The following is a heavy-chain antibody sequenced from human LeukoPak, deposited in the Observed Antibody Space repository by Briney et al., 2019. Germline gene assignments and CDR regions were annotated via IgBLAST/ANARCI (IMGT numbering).Heavy chain of an antibody. J-gene: IGHJ3*02. V-gene: IGHV4-4*07. CDR2: LYTGGGT. D-gene: IGHD6-13*01. CDR3: GRVRFIAAAGTDDAFDI. CDR1: GGSISIYY. Sequence: SEPLSLTRTVSGGSISIYYWSWIRQPAGKGLEWIGRLYTGGGTNYNPSLKGRVTMSVDTSRNQFSLRLSSGTAADTALYYGGRVRFIAAAGTDDAFDICGQGTMGTVSS.